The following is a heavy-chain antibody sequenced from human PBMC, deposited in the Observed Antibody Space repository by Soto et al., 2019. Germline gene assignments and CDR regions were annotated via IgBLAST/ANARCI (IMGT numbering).Heavy chain of an antibody. Sequence: ASVKVSCKASGGTFSSYTISWVRQAPGQGLEWMGRIIPILGIANYAQKFQGRVTITADKSTSTAYMELSSLRSEDTAVYYCARDALVDYGDYDHAFDIWGQGTMVTVSS. CDR1: GGTFSSYT. D-gene: IGHD4-17*01. J-gene: IGHJ3*02. V-gene: IGHV1-69*04. CDR3: ARDALVDYGDYDHAFDI. CDR2: IIPILGIA.